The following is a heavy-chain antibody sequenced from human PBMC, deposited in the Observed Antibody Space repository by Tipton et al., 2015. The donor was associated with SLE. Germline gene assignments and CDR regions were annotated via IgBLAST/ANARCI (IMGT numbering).Heavy chain of an antibody. J-gene: IGHJ4*02. CDR3: ARDRFDSSGYTLFDS. CDR2: LFYSGTT. V-gene: IGHV4-59*11. Sequence: GASISSHYWSWIRQPPGKGLEWIGYLFYSGTTNYNPSLKSRVTISVDTSKNQFSLKLSSVTAADTAVYYCARDRFDSSGYTLFDSWGQGTLVTVSS. CDR1: GASISSHY. D-gene: IGHD3-22*01.